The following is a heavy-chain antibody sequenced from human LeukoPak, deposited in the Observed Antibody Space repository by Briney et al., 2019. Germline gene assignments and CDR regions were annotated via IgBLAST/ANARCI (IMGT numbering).Heavy chain of an antibody. J-gene: IGHJ4*02. CDR3: ARVASHYDFWSGYYAFDY. Sequence: GGSLRLSCAASGFTFSSYSMNWVRQAPGKGLEWVSSISSSSNYIDYADSVKGRFTISRDNAKNSLYPQMNSLRAEDTALYYCARVASHYDFWSGYYAFDYWGQGTLVTVSS. D-gene: IGHD3-3*01. CDR1: GFTFSSYS. V-gene: IGHV3-21*04. CDR2: ISSSSNYI.